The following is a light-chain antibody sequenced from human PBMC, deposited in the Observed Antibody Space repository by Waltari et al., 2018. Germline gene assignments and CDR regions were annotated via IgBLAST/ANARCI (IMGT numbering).Light chain of an antibody. Sequence: AIHGVTSMPLTWYQQKLRQAPRLLIYGTSSRATAIPDRFSGSAAGTDFTLTISRLEPEDFAVYYCQQYDGEVVTFGGGTKVEI. V-gene: IGKV3-20*01. CDR1: HGVTSMP. CDR3: QQYDGEVVT. J-gene: IGKJ4*01. CDR2: GTS.